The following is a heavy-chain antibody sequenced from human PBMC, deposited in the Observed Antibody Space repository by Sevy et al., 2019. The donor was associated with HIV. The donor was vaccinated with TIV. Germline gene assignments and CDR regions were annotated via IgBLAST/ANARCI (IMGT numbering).Heavy chain of an antibody. CDR1: GFTFSSYA. V-gene: IGHV3-23*01. Sequence: GGSLRLSCAASGFTFSSYAMSWVRQAPGKGLEWVSAISGSGGSTYYADSVKGRFTISRDNSKNTLYLQMNSLRAEDTAVYYCAKDPPRGWRSGWYSDYWGQGTLVTVSS. J-gene: IGHJ4*02. CDR3: AKDPPRGWRSGWYSDY. D-gene: IGHD6-19*01. CDR2: ISGSGGST.